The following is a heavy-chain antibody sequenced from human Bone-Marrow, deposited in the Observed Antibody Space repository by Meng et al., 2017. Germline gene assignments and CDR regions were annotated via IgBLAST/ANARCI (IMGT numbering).Heavy chain of an antibody. V-gene: IGHV3-33*01. CDR2: IWYDGSNK. CDR3: ARDSVSKGFDY. J-gene: IGHJ4*02. Sequence: VALVESGGGVVQPGRSLRPPFAASGFTFSSYGMHWVRQAPGKGLEWVAVIWYDGSNKYYADSVKGRFTISRDNSKNTLYLQMNSLRAEDTAVYYCARDSVSKGFDYWGQGTLVTVSS. CDR1: GFTFSSYG. D-gene: IGHD2-8*01.